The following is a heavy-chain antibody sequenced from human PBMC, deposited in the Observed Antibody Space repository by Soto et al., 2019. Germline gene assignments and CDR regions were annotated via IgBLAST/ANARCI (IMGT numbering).Heavy chain of an antibody. CDR3: AATYYYDSSGYLPLGMDV. CDR1: GFTFSSYA. CDR2: ISYDGSNK. D-gene: IGHD3-22*01. V-gene: IGHV3-30-3*01. Sequence: QVQLVESGGGVVQPGRSLRLSCAASGFTFSSYAMHWVRQAPGKGLAWVAVISYDGSNKYYADSVKGRFTISRDNSKNTRYLQMNSLRAEDTAVYYSAATYYYDSSGYLPLGMDVWGQGTTVTVSS. J-gene: IGHJ6*02.